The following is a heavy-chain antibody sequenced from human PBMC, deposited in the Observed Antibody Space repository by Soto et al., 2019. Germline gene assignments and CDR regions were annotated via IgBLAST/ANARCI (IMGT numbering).Heavy chain of an antibody. CDR3: ARGLRAYGGNPYFDS. CDR2: VFYTGFT. D-gene: IGHD2-15*01. CDR1: GGSISGSYYY. J-gene: IGHJ4*02. Sequence: PSETLSLTCAVSGGSISGSYYYWGWLRQSPGKGPEWIGSVFYTGFTSYNPSLESRVSVSVDTSKNQFSLKVSGVSAADTAVYYCARGLRAYGGNPYFDSWGQGTLVTVSS. V-gene: IGHV4-39*01.